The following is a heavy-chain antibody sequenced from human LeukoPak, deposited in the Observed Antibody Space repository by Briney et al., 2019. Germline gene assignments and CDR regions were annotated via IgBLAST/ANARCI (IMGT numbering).Heavy chain of an antibody. V-gene: IGHV4-34*01. D-gene: IGHD1-26*01. CDR2: INHSGST. CDR1: GGSFSGYY. Sequence: PSETLFLTCAVYGGSFSGYYWSWIRQPPGKGLEWIGEINHSGSTNYNPSLKSRVTISVDTSKNQFSLKLSSVTAADTAVYYCARRRYSGSYYSYPNYFDYWGQGTLVTVSS. CDR3: ARRRYSGSYYSYPNYFDY. J-gene: IGHJ4*02.